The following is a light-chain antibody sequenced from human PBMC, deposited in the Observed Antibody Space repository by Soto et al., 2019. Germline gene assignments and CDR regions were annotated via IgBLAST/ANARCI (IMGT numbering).Light chain of an antibody. CDR3: QPYNNWPRT. J-gene: IGKJ1*01. V-gene: IGKV3-15*01. Sequence: EIVMTQSPATMSVSPGKSATRSCRASQSVSSNLAWYQQKPGQAPRLLIYGASTRATGIPARFSGSGSGTEFTLTISSLQSEDFAVYYCQPYNNWPRTFGQGTKVDIK. CDR2: GAS. CDR1: QSVSSN.